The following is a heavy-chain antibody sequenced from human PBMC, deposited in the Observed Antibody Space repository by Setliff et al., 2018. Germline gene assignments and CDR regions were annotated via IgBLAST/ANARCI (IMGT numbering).Heavy chain of an antibody. Sequence: ASVKVSCKASGYTFSHSGITWVRQAPGQGLEWMGWISVYTGNTNYAPKLQGRVTMTTDASTSTAYMELRGLTSDDTAVYYCSRLVRYCSKTTCQTASGAELWGQGTLDTVSS. D-gene: IGHD2-8*01. CDR1: GYTFSHSG. CDR2: ISVYTGNT. J-gene: IGHJ4*02. CDR3: SRLVRYCSKTTCQTASGAEL. V-gene: IGHV1-18*01.